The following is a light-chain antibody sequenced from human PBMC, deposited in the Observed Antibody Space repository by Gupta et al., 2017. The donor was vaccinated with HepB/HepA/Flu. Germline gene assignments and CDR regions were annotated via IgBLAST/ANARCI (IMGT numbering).Light chain of an antibody. CDR3: QSYDSSLSGLV. J-gene: IGLJ2*01. CDR1: RSNIGAGYD. Sequence: QSVLTQPPSVSGAPGRHITISCTGRRSNIGAGYDVHWYQQLPGTAPKLLIYGNNNRPSGVPDRFSGSESGTSASLAITGLLAEDEADYYCQSYDSSLSGLVFGGGTKLTV. V-gene: IGLV1-40*01. CDR2: GNN.